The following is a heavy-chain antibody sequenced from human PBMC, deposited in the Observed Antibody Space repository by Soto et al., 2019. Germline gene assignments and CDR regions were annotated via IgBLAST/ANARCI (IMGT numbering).Heavy chain of an antibody. D-gene: IGHD1-1*01. CDR1: GYAFTTYG. V-gene: IGHV1-18*01. CDR2: ISAHNGNT. J-gene: IGHJ4*02. CDR3: ARGRYGDY. Sequence: QVHLVQSGAEVKKPGASVKVSCQGSGYAFTTYGITWVRQAPGQGLEWMGWISAHNGNTNYAQKLQGTVTVTRDTATSTAYMELRSLRYDDTAVYYCARGRYGDYWGQGARVTVSS.